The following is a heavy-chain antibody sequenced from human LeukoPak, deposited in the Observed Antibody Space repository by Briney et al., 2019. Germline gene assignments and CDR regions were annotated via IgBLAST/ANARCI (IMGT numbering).Heavy chain of an antibody. CDR3: ARALLVTAIRFAWFDP. CDR2: IIPIFGTA. Sequence: GASVKVSCKASGGTFSSYAISWVRQAPGQGLEWMGGIIPIFGTANYAQKFQGRVAITADESTSTAYMELSSLRSEDTAVYYCARALLVTAIRFAWFDPWGQGTLVTVSS. J-gene: IGHJ5*02. V-gene: IGHV1-69*01. D-gene: IGHD2-21*02. CDR1: GGTFSSYA.